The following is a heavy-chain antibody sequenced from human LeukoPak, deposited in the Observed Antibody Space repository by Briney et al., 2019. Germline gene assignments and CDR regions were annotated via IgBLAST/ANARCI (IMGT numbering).Heavy chain of an antibody. V-gene: IGHV1-69*13. Sequence: SVKVSCEASGGTFISYAISWVRQAPGQGLEWMGGIIPIFGTANYAQKSQGRVTITADESTSTAYMELSSLRSEDTAVYYCARELGISDYYYYGMDVWGQGTTVTVSS. CDR3: ARELGISDYYYYGMDV. CDR1: GGTFISYA. J-gene: IGHJ6*02. D-gene: IGHD7-27*01. CDR2: IIPIFGTA.